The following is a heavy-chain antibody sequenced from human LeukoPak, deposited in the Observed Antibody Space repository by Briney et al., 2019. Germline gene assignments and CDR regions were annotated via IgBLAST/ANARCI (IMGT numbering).Heavy chain of an antibody. V-gene: IGHV3-11*04. CDR1: GFTFSDYY. CDR3: ARDLGDDYGDYSGWFDP. Sequence: GGSLRLSCAASGFTFSDYYMSWIRQAPGKGLEWVSYISSSGSTIYYADSVKGRFTISRDNAKNSLYLQMNSLRAEHTAVYYCARDLGDDYGDYSGWFDPWGQGTLVTVSS. CDR2: ISSSGSTI. D-gene: IGHD4-17*01. J-gene: IGHJ5*02.